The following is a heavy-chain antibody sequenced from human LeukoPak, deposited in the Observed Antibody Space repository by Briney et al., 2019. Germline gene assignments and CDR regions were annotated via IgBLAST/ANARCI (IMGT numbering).Heavy chain of an antibody. J-gene: IGHJ6*03. Sequence: GGSLRLSCAASGFTVSSNYMSWVRQAPGRGLEWVSVIYRGGTTYYADSVKGRFTISRDNSKNTLYLQMTSLRAEDTAVYFCARGAGAATAGYYHYYMDVWGKGTTVTVSS. CDR3: ARGAGAATAGYYHYYMDV. V-gene: IGHV3-53*01. CDR1: GFTVSSNY. CDR2: IYRGGTT. D-gene: IGHD2-15*01.